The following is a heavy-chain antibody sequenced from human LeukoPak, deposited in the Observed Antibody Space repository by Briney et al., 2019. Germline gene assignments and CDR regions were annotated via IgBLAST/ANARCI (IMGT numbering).Heavy chain of an antibody. CDR2: ISSDGSDK. CDR1: GFTFSTYG. Sequence: RSGGSLRLSCAASGFTFSTYGMHWVRQAPGKGLEWVAVISSDGSDKYYTDSVKGRFTISRDNSKNTLYLQMNSLRAEDTAVYYCAKTYYDILTGCDYWGQGTLVTVSS. CDR3: AKTYYDILTGCDY. D-gene: IGHD3-9*01. J-gene: IGHJ4*02. V-gene: IGHV3-30*18.